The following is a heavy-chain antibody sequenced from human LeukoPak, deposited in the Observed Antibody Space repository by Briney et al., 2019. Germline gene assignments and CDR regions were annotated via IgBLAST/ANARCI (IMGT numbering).Heavy chain of an antibody. V-gene: IGHV3-53*04. CDR1: GFTVGSNY. CDR2: IYSGGST. J-gene: IGHJ4*02. CDR3: AREAGYSYGHGWYYFDY. Sequence: GGSLRLSCAASGFTVGSNYMSWVRQAPGKGLEWVSVIYSGGSTYYADSVKGRFTISRHNSKNTLYLQMNSLRAEDTAVYYCAREAGYSYGHGWYYFDYWGQGTLVTVSS. D-gene: IGHD5-18*01.